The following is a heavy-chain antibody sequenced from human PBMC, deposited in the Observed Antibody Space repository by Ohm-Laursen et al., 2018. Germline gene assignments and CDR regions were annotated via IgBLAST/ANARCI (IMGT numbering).Heavy chain of an antibody. Sequence: TLSLTCAVYDGSFSAYYWSWIRQPPGKGLEWIGEINHSGNTNYNPSLKSRVIISVDASKNHFSLKLTSVTAADTAVYYCARASMDVWGQGTTVTVSS. J-gene: IGHJ6*02. V-gene: IGHV4-34*01. CDR2: INHSGNT. CDR1: DGSFSAYY. CDR3: ARASMDV.